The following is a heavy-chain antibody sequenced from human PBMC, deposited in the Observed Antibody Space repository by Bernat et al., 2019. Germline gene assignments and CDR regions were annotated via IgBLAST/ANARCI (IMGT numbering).Heavy chain of an antibody. V-gene: IGHV1-69*04. J-gene: IGHJ6*02. CDR2: LIPILGIA. D-gene: IGHD3-3*01. CDR1: GGTFSSYA. Sequence: QVQLVQSGAEVKKPGSSVKVSCKASGGTFSSYAISWVRQAPGQGLEWMGRLIPILGIANYAQKFQGRVTITADKSTSTAYMELSSLRSEDTAVYYCARGSRYYDFWSGYPKDYGMDVWGQGTTVTVSS. CDR3: ARGSRYYDFWSGYPKDYGMDV.